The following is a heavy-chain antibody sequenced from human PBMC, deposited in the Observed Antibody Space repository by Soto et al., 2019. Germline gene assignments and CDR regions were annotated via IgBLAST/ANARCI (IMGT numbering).Heavy chain of an antibody. CDR1: GGSISSGDYY. J-gene: IGHJ4*02. CDR2: IYYSGST. D-gene: IGHD3-16*01. V-gene: IGHV4-30-4*01. Sequence: TSETLSLTCTVSGGSISSGDYYWSWIPQPPGKGLEWIGYIYYSGSTYYNPSLKSRVTISVDTSKNQFSLKLSSVTAADTAVYYCARDGDYFDYWGQGTLVTVSS. CDR3: ARDGDYFDY.